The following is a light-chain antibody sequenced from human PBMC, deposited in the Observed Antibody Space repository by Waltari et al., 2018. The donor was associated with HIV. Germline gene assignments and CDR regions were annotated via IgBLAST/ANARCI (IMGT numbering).Light chain of an antibody. J-gene: IGLJ2*01. CDR3: QTWTTGIVL. CDR1: SGHINYA. CDR2: VNSDGSH. Sequence: QLVLTQSPSASASLRASVKLTCTLSSGHINYAIAWHQHRPEKGPRYLMRVNSDGSHFTGDGIPDRFSGSSSGAERYLIISSLQSEDEADYYCQTWTTGIVLFGGGTKLTVL. V-gene: IGLV4-69*01.